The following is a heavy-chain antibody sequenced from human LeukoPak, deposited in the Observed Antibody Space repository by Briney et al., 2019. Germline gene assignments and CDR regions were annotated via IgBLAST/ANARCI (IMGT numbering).Heavy chain of an antibody. J-gene: IGHJ4*02. CDR3: ARTPYYDILTGYYRKRGAFDY. D-gene: IGHD3-9*01. CDR2: IYYSGST. Sequence: PSETLSLTCTVSGGSISSYYWSWIRQPPGKGLEWIGYIYYSGSTNYNPSLKSRVTISVDTSKNQFSLKLSSVTAADTAVYYCARTPYYDILTGYYRKRGAFDYWGQGTLVTVSS. V-gene: IGHV4-59*01. CDR1: GGSISSYY.